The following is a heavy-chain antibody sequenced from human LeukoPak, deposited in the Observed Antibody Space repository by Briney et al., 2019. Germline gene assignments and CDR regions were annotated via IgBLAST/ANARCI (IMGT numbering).Heavy chain of an antibody. CDR2: IWYDGSYE. CDR3: AKDPGGSSGYPDAFDI. D-gene: IGHD3-22*01. J-gene: IGHJ3*02. V-gene: IGHV3-33*06. Sequence: PGRSLRLSCAASGFTFSSYGMHWVRQAPGKGLEWVAVIWYDGSYEYYADSVKGRVTISRDNSKNTLYLQMNSLRAEDTAVYYCAKDPGGSSGYPDAFDIWGQGTMVTVSS. CDR1: GFTFSSYG.